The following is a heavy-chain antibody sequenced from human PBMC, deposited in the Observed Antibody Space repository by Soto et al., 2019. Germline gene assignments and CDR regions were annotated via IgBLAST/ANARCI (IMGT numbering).Heavy chain of an antibody. Sequence: QVQLQQWGAGLLKPSETLSLTCAVYGGSFSGYYWSWIRQPPGKGLEWIGEINHSGSTNYNPSLKRRVTISVDTSQHQFPLKLSSVTAADTAVYYCARERTDYYDSSGPLSPFDYWGQGPLVTVSS. D-gene: IGHD3-22*01. CDR3: ARERTDYYDSSGPLSPFDY. V-gene: IGHV4-34*01. CDR2: INHSGST. J-gene: IGHJ4*02. CDR1: GGSFSGYY.